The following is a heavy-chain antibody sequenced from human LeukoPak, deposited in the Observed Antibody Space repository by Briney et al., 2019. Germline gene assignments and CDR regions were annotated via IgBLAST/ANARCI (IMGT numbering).Heavy chain of an antibody. D-gene: IGHD3-16*01. CDR3: ARDHAPGGGGLAY. V-gene: IGHV3-53*01. J-gene: IGHJ4*02. CDR2: IYTGGIT. CDR1: GLTVSSNH. Sequence: GGSLRLSCAASGLTVSSNHMAWVRQAPGKGLELVSVIYTGGITYYADSVQGRFTLSRDSSKNTVYLQMNSLRVEDTALYYCARDHAPGGGGLAYWGQGTPVTVSP.